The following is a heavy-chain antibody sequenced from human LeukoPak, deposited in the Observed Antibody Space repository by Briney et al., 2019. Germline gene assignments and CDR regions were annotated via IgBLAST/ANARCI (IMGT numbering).Heavy chain of an antibody. Sequence: SETLSLTCTVSGGSVSSSTNYWGWIRHPPGKGLEWIGTIFYSGCTYCNPSLKSRVSLSVDTSKNQFSLNLSPVTAADTAVYFCARDAAGEGRLVITWFDPWGQGTLVTVSS. V-gene: IGHV4-39*07. D-gene: IGHD3-22*01. CDR2: IFYSGCT. J-gene: IGHJ5*02. CDR3: ARDAAGEGRLVITWFDP. CDR1: GGSVSSSTNY.